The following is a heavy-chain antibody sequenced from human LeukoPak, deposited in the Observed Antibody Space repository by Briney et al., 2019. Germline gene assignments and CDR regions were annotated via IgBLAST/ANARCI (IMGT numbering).Heavy chain of an antibody. CDR3: ARGGGGYSYGKTDY. V-gene: IGHV4-61*01. D-gene: IGHD5-18*01. Sequence: PSETLSLTCTVSGGSISSSSYYWSWIRQPPGKGLEWIGYIYYSGSTNYNPSLKSRVTISVDTSKNQFSLKLSSVTAADTAVYYCARGGGGYSYGKTDYWGQGTLVTVSS. CDR1: GGSISSSSYY. J-gene: IGHJ4*02. CDR2: IYYSGST.